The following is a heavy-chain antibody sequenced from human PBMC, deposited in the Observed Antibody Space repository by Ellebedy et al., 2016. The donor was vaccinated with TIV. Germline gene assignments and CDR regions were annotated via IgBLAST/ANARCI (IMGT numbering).Heavy chain of an antibody. D-gene: IGHD6-6*01. CDR2: ISAYNGNT. Sequence: AASVKVSCKASGYTFTSYGISWARQAPGQGLEWMGWISAYNGNTNYAQKFQGWVTMTRDTSISTAYMELSRLRSDDTAVYYCARSTLYSSSGLDYYYGMDVWGQGTTVTVSS. CDR3: ARSTLYSSSGLDYYYGMDV. V-gene: IGHV1-18*01. CDR1: GYTFTSYG. J-gene: IGHJ6*02.